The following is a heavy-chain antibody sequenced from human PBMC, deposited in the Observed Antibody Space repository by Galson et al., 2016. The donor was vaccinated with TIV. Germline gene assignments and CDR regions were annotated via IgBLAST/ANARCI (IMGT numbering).Heavy chain of an antibody. V-gene: IGHV3-23*01. CDR3: ASGCSGGTCEEY. J-gene: IGHJ4*02. Sequence: SLRLSCAAAGFRFFDFEMSWVRQAPGKGLEWVSGISAGATNTYYADSVGGRFTISRDNSRNTLYLQMNSLRAQDTAIYYCASGCSGGTCEEYWGQGTLVSVSS. CDR2: ISAGATNT. D-gene: IGHD2-15*01. CDR1: GFRFFDFE.